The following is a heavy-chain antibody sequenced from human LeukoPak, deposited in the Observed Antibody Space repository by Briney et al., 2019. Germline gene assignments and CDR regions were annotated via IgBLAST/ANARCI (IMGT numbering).Heavy chain of an antibody. CDR2: INPSGGST. Sequence: ASVKVSCKASGYTFTSYYMHWVRQAPGQGLEWMGIINPSGGSTSYAQKFKGRVTRTRDTSTSTVYMELSSLRSEDTAVYYCARGITMVRGALTSNWFDPSNWFDPWGQGTLVTVSS. V-gene: IGHV1-46*03. D-gene: IGHD3-10*01. CDR3: ARGITMVRGALTSNWFDPSNWFDP. J-gene: IGHJ5*02. CDR1: GYTFTSYY.